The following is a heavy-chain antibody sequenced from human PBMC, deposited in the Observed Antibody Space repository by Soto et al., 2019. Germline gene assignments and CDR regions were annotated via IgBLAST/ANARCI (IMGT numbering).Heavy chain of an antibody. CDR3: ASLWFGEGGGMDV. CDR2: IYYSRST. D-gene: IGHD3-10*01. J-gene: IGHJ6*02. V-gene: IGHV4-30-4*01. Sequence: SETLSLTCTVSGGSISSGDYYWSWIRQPPGKGLEWIGYIYYSRSTYYNPSLKSRVTISVDTSKNQFSLKLSSVTAADTAVYYCASLWFGEGGGMDVWGQGTTVTVSS. CDR1: GGSISSGDYY.